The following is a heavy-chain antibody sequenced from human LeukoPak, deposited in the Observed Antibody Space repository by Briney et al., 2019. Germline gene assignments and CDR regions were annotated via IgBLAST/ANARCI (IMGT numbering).Heavy chain of an antibody. CDR1: RFTFSSYG. J-gene: IGHJ4*02. Sequence: PGGSLRLSCAASRFTFSSYGMHWVRQAPGKGLEWVAVISYDGSNKYYADSVKGRFTISRDNAKNSLYLQMNSLRAEDTAVYYCARARFLEWLSQVDQFDYWGQGTLVTVSS. CDR3: ARARFLEWLSQVDQFDY. V-gene: IGHV3-30*03. D-gene: IGHD3-3*01. CDR2: ISYDGSNK.